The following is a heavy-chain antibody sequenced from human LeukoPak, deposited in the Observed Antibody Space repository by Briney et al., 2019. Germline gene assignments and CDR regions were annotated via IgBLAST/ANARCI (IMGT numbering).Heavy chain of an antibody. CDR1: GFTFSSYS. J-gene: IGHJ4*02. CDR3: ARWNNWNDHYFDY. CDR2: ISSSSSYI. D-gene: IGHD1-1*01. Sequence: GGSLRLSCAASGFTFSSYSMNWVRQAPGKGLEWVSSISSSSSYIYYADSVKGRFTISRDNAKNSLYLQMNSLRAEDTAVYYCARWNNWNDHYFDYWGQGTLVTVSS. V-gene: IGHV3-21*01.